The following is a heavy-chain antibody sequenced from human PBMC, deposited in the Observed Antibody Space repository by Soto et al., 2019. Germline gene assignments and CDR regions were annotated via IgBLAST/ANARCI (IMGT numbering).Heavy chain of an antibody. D-gene: IGHD2-2*01. V-gene: IGHV3-30*18. CDR2: ISYDGSNK. CDR3: AKGPAIVLVPAAMNYYYGMDV. Sequence: QVQLVESGGGVVQPGRSLRLSCAASGFTFSSYGMHWVRQAPGKGLEWVAAISYDGSNKYCADSVKGRFTISRDNSMNTLYLQMTSLRAEDTAVYYCAKGPAIVLVPAAMNYYYGMDVWGQGTTVTVSS. CDR1: GFTFSSYG. J-gene: IGHJ6*02.